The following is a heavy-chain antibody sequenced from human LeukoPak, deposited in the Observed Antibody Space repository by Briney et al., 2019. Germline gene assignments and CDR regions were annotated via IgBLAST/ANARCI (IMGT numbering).Heavy chain of an antibody. Sequence: PGGSLRLSCAASGFTFSSYGMHWVRQAPGKGLEWVAFIRYDGSNKYYADSVKGRFTISRDNSKNTLYLQMNSLRAEDTAVYYCARSKLRFLEWSRMGDAFDIWGQGTMATVSS. D-gene: IGHD3-3*01. CDR2: IRYDGSNK. J-gene: IGHJ3*02. CDR3: ARSKLRFLEWSRMGDAFDI. CDR1: GFTFSSYG. V-gene: IGHV3-30*02.